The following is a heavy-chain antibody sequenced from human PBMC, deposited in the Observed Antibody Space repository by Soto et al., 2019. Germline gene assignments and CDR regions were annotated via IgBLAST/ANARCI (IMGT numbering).Heavy chain of an antibody. J-gene: IGHJ5*02. V-gene: IGHV5-51*01. CDR3: ARQLGMSGGWFGP. D-gene: IGHD7-27*01. CDR1: GYNFANYW. Sequence: VQLVQSGAEVKKPGESLKISCKGSGYNFANYWIGWVRQMPGKGLEWMGVIYPGDSDTRYSPSFRGQVTISADKSINTAYLQWSSLRASDTAMYYCARQLGMSGGWFGPWGQGTLVTVSS. CDR2: IYPGDSDT.